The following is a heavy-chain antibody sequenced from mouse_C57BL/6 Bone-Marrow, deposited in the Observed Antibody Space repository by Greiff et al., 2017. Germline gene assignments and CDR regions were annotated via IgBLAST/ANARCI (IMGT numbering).Heavy chain of an antibody. J-gene: IGHJ3*01. CDR3: ARESFYDYDLAWFAY. V-gene: IGHV1-20*01. CDR2: INPYNGDT. CDR1: GYSFTGYF. Sequence: EVQLQQSGPELVKPGDSVTISCKASGYSFTGYFMNWVMQSHGKSLEWIGRINPYNGDTFYNQKFKGKATLTVDKSSSTAHMELRSLTSEDSAVYYCARESFYDYDLAWFAYWGQGTLVTVSA. D-gene: IGHD2-4*01.